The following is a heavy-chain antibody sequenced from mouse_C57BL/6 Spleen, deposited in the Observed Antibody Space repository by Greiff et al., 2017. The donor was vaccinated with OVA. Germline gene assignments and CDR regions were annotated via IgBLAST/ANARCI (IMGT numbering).Heavy chain of an antibody. CDR1: GFSLTSYG. D-gene: IGHD1-1*02. CDR2: IWSGGST. V-gene: IGHV2-2*01. CDR3: ARDSYGPFAY. J-gene: IGHJ3*01. Sequence: VMLVESGPGLVQPSQSLSITCTVSGFSLTSYGVHWVRQSPGKGLEWLGVIWSGGSTDYNAAFISRLSISKDNSKSQVFFKMNSLQADDTAIYYCARDSYGPFAYWGQGTLVTVSA.